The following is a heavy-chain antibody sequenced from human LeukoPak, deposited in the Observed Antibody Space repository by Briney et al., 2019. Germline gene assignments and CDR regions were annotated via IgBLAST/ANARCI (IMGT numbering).Heavy chain of an antibody. CDR2: IKEDGSEE. J-gene: IGHJ4*02. CDR1: RFSFSSYW. CDR3: AREQWLDY. V-gene: IGHV3-7*03. D-gene: IGHD6-19*01. Sequence: GGSLRLSCAASRFSFSSYWMSWVRQAPGKGLEWVANIKEDGSEEYYVDSVRGRFTISRDNAKNTLYLQMNILRAEDTAVYFCAREQWLDYWGQGTLVTVSS.